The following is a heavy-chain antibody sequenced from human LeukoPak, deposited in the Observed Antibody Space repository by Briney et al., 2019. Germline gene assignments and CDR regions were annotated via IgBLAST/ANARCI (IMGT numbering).Heavy chain of an antibody. D-gene: IGHD5-12*01. Sequence: TSETLSLTCAVYGGSFSGYYLSWIRQPPGKGLEWIGEIKHSGSTNYNPSLKSRVTISVHTSKNQFSLKLTSVTAADTAVYYCESGPRRWLQFVYWGQGTLVTVSS. CDR2: IKHSGST. J-gene: IGHJ4*02. V-gene: IGHV4-34*01. CDR1: GGSFSGYY. CDR3: ESGPRRWLQFVY.